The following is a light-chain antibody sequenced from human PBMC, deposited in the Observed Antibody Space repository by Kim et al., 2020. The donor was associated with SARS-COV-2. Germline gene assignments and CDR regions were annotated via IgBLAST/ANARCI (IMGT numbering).Light chain of an antibody. CDR2: GAS. V-gene: IGKV3-15*01. Sequence: EIVMTQSPATLSVSLGQRVTLSCRASQGVSSNLAWYQQKPGQAPRLLIYGASTRATGIPARFSGSGSGTEFTLTISSLQSEDFVVYYCQQYNNWPPITYGQGTRLEIK. J-gene: IGKJ5*01. CDR3: QQYNNWPPIT. CDR1: QGVSSN.